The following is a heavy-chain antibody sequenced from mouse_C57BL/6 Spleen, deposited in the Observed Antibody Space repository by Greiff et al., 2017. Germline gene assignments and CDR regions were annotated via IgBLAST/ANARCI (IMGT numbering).Heavy chain of an antibody. Sequence: QVQLQQPGAELVKPGASVKLSCKASGYTFTSYWMQWVKPRPGQGLEWIGEIDPSDSFTNYKQKFKGKATLTVDTSSSTAYMQLSSRTSEDSAVYYCARSAQAPDAMDYWGQGTSVTGSS. CDR2: IDPSDSFT. CDR3: ARSAQAPDAMDY. D-gene: IGHD3-2*02. V-gene: IGHV1-50*01. J-gene: IGHJ4*01. CDR1: GYTFTSYW.